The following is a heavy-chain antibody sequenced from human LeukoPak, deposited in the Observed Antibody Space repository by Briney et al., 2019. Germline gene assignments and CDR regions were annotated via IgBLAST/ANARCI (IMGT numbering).Heavy chain of an antibody. CDR2: IYYSGNT. J-gene: IGHJ3*01. CDR1: GGSISTDY. D-gene: IGHD4-17*01. Sequence: SETLSLTCTVSGGSISTDYWGWIRQPPGKGLEWIGYIYYSGNTNYNPSLKSRVTISVDTSKNQFSLKLNSVTAADTAVYYCARVGGYGDYASHWGQGTMVTVSS. CDR3: ARVGGYGDYASH. V-gene: IGHV4-59*01.